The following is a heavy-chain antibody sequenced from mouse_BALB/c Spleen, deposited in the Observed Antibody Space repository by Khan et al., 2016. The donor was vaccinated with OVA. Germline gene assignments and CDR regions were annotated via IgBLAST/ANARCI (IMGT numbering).Heavy chain of an antibody. J-gene: IGHJ3*01. Sequence: QMQLEESGAELAKPGASLKMSCTASGYSFITYWIHWVKQRPGQGLEWIGYIDPSTGYTEYNQKFKDKATLTADKSSSTAYMQLTSLTSEDSAVYYCARRRLNGIFVYWGQGTLVTVSA. CDR1: GYSFITYW. D-gene: IGHD1-3*01. V-gene: IGHV1-7*01. CDR2: IDPSTGYT. CDR3: ARRRLNGIFVY.